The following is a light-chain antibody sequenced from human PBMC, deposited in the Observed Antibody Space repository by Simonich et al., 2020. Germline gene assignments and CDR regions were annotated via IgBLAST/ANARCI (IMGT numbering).Light chain of an antibody. V-gene: IGLV1-51*01. CDR2: DNN. J-gene: IGLJ2*01. CDR1: NIGSKS. CDR3: GTWDSSLSAGV. Sequence: VLTQPPSVSVAPGKTARITCGGNNIGSKSVHWYQQLPGTAPKLLIYDNNKRPSGIPDRFSGSKSGTSATLGITGRQTGDEADYYCGTWDSSLSAGVFGGGTKLTVL.